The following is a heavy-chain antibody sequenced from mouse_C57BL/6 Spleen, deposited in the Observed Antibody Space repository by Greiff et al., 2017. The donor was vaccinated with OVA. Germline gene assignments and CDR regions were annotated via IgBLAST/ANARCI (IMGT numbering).Heavy chain of an antibody. CDR3: ARDSYYYGSHSLSMDY. Sequence: EVKLMESEGGLVQPGSSMKLSCTASGFTFSDYYMAWVRQVPEKGLEWVANINYDGSSTYYLDSLKSRFIISRDNAKNILYLQMSSLKSEDTATYYCARDSYYYGSHSLSMDYWGQGTSVTVSS. CDR2: INYDGSST. D-gene: IGHD1-1*01. CDR1: GFTFSDYY. V-gene: IGHV5-16*01. J-gene: IGHJ4*01.